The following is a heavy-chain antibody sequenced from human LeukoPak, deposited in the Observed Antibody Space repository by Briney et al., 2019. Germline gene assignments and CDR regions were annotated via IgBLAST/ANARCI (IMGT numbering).Heavy chain of an antibody. CDR1: GGSISSYY. D-gene: IGHD2-2*01. CDR2: IYYRGST. V-gene: IGHV4-59*01. J-gene: IGHJ6*02. Sequence: PSETLSLTCTVSGGSISSYYWSWIRQPPGKGLEWIGYIYYRGSTNYNPSLKSRVTISVDTSKNQFSLKLSSVTAADTAVYYCARAHCSSTSCYSYYYYGMDVWGQGTTVTVSS. CDR3: ARAHCSSTSCYSYYYYGMDV.